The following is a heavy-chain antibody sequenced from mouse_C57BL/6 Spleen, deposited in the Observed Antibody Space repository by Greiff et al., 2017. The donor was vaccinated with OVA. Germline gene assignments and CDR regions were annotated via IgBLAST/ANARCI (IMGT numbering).Heavy chain of an antibody. V-gene: IGHV2-5*01. CDR3: AKNPLRGYAMDY. J-gene: IGHJ4*01. CDR2: IWRGGST. Sequence: VHLVESGPGLVQPSQSLSITCTVSGFSLTSYGVHWVRQSPGKGLEWLGVIWRGGSTDYNAAFMSRLSITKDNSKSQVFFKMNSLQADDTAIYYCAKNPLRGYAMDYWGQGTSVTVSS. CDR1: GFSLTSYG. D-gene: IGHD3-2*02.